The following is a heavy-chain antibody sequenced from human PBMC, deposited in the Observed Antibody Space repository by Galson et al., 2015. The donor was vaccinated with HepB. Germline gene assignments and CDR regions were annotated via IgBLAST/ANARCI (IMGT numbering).Heavy chain of an antibody. D-gene: IGHD6-19*01. Sequence: SVKVSCKASGYTFTSYYMHWVRQAPGQGLEWMGIINPSGGSTSYAQKFQGRVTMTRDTSTSTVYMELSSVTAADTAVYYCARTYSSGWYGYYFDYWGQGTLVTVSS. V-gene: IGHV1-46*01. CDR3: ARTYSSGWYGYYFDY. J-gene: IGHJ4*02. CDR1: GYTFTSYY. CDR2: INPSGGST.